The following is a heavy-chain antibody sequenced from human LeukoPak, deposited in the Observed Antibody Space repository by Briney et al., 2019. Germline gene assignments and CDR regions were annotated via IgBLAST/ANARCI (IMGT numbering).Heavy chain of an antibody. CDR1: GFTFSSYW. CDR3: GRFGYVAAVDS. Sequence: GGSLRLSCTASGFTFSSYWMTWVRQAPGKGLEGVANIEPGGSATYYVDSVKGRFTISRDNAKNLLYLQMNSLRAEGSAVYHCGRFGYVAAVDSWGQGALVTVSS. CDR2: IEPGGSAT. V-gene: IGHV3-7*01. J-gene: IGHJ4*02. D-gene: IGHD2-15*01.